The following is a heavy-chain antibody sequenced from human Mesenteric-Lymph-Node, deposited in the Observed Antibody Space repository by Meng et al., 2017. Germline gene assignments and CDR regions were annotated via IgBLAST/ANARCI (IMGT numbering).Heavy chain of an antibody. J-gene: IGHJ4*02. CDR2: IYYPGST. CDR3: AREAGRDGYATPKFDY. CDR1: GGSIGSGGYY. V-gene: IGHV4-31*03. D-gene: IGHD5-24*01. Sequence: QVQLQESGPGLVKPSGTLSLTFTVSGGSIGSGGYYWSWIRQHPGKGLEWIGYIYYPGSTFYNPSLKSRVTISVDTSKNQFSLKLISATAADTAVYYCAREAGRDGYATPKFDYWGQGTLVTVSS.